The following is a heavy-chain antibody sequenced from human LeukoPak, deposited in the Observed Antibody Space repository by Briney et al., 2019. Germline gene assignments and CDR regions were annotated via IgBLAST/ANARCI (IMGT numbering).Heavy chain of an antibody. J-gene: IGHJ6*03. V-gene: IGHV4-4*09. Sequence: SETLSLTCTVSAGSISSYYWTWIRQPPGKGLEWIGYIFPSGSAYYNPSLKTRVTISVDTSKNQFSLKLTSVAAADTAVYYCARRHHYSYFMDVWGKGTTVTVSS. CDR3: ARRHHYSYFMDV. CDR2: IFPSGSA. CDR1: AGSISSYY.